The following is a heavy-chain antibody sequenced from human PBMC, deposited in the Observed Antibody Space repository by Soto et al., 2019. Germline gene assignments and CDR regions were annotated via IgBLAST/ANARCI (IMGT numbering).Heavy chain of an antibody. V-gene: IGHV3-74*01. CDR2: IDHDGPT. CDR1: GFTFSNYW. Sequence: EVQLVESGGGLVQPGGSLRLSCAGSGFTFSNYWMHWVRQAPGKGLEWVSRIDHDGPTAYADSVRGRFTISRDNAENTLYLQMNILSPEDTAVYYCVRDSHGDYWGQGTLVTVSS. CDR3: VRDSHGDY. J-gene: IGHJ4*02.